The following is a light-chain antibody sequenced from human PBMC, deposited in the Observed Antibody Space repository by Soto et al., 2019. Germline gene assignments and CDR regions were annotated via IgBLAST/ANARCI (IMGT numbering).Light chain of an antibody. CDR1: SSDVGSYNY. Sequence: QSALTRPASVSGSPGQSITISCTGTSSDVGSYNYVSWYQQHPGKAPKLMIYEVSDRPSGISSRFSGSKSGNTASLTISGLQTEVEADYYCSSYTSSSTLFGTGTKVTVL. J-gene: IGLJ1*01. CDR2: EVS. CDR3: SSYTSSSTL. V-gene: IGLV2-14*01.